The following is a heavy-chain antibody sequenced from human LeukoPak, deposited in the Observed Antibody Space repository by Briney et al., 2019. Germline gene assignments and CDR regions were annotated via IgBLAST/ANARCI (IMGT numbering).Heavy chain of an antibody. CDR2: INWNGGST. J-gene: IGHJ4*02. V-gene: IGHV3-20*04. Sequence: GGSLRLSCAASGFTFDDYGMMWVRQAPGKGLEWVSGINWNGGSTGYADSVKGRFTISRDNAKNSLYLQMYSLRAEDTALYYCARDSYGDYSAFDYWGQGTLVTVSS. CDR3: ARDSYGDYSAFDY. CDR1: GFTFDDYG. D-gene: IGHD4-17*01.